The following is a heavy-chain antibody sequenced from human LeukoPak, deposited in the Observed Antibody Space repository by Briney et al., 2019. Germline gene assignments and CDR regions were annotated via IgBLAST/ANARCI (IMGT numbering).Heavy chain of an antibody. V-gene: IGHV3-21*01. J-gene: IGHJ4*02. Sequence: GGSLRLSCAASGFTFSSYSMNWVRQAPGKGLEWVSSISSSSSYIYYADSVKGRFTISRDNAKNSLYLQMNSLRAEDTAVYYCARGYDFWSGYYGMDVWGQGTLVTVSS. CDR3: ARGYDFWSGYYGMDV. D-gene: IGHD3-3*01. CDR1: GFTFSSYS. CDR2: ISSSSSYI.